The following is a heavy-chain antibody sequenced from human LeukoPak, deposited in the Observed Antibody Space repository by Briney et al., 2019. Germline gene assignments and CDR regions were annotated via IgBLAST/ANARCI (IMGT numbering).Heavy chain of an antibody. D-gene: IGHD5-12*01. CDR1: ADSISSSSHH. Sequence: PSETLSLTCTISADSISSSSHHWGWIRQSPGEGLEWIGSIYYGQTIYYNPSLNSRVTISVLTSKDQFTLQLNSVTAADTAVYYCVRHDGRGGATMGALDSWGQGSLVTVSS. V-gene: IGHV4-39*01. CDR3: VRHDGRGGATMGALDS. J-gene: IGHJ4*02. CDR2: IYYGQTI.